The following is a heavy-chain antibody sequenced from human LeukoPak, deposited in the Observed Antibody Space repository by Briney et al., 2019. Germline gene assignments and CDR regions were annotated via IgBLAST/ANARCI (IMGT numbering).Heavy chain of an antibody. J-gene: IGHJ6*02. CDR3: ARQVRFLEWLFPDYYYYYGLDV. V-gene: IGHV1-18*01. CDR2: ISAYNGNT. D-gene: IGHD3-3*01. Sequence: ASVKVSCKASGYTFTSYGISWVRQAPGQGLEWMGWISAYNGNTNYAKKLQGRVTMTTDTSTSTAYMELRSLRSDDTAVSYCARQVRFLEWLFPDYYYYYGLDVWGQGTTVTVSS. CDR1: GYTFTSYG.